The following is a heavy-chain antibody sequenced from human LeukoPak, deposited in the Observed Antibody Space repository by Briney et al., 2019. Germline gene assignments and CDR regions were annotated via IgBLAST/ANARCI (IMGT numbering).Heavy chain of an antibody. CDR3: ARVYCSGGSCYSFGYGMDV. CDR2: IIPILGIA. Sequence: ASVKVSCKASGGTFSSYAISWVRQAPGQGVEWMGRIIPILGIANYAQKFQGRVTITADKSTSTAYMELSSLRSEDTAVYYCARVYCSGGSCYSFGYGMDVWGQGTTVTVSS. V-gene: IGHV1-69*04. CDR1: GGTFSSYA. D-gene: IGHD2-15*01. J-gene: IGHJ6*02.